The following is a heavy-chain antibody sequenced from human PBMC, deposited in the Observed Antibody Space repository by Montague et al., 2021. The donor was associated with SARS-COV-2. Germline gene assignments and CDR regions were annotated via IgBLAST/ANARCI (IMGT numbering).Heavy chain of an antibody. J-gene: IGHJ4*02. Sequence: SLRLSCPASGFNFNNYAMIWVRQAPGKGLEWVSGISGGGDDTYTADSVRGRFTISRDNFKKTLSLQMNSLRAEDSAIYYCAKASYMACSGSHWDSWGQGALVTGSS. CDR1: GFNFNNYA. CDR3: AKASYMACSGSHWDS. CDR2: ISGGGDDT. D-gene: IGHD1-26*01. V-gene: IGHV3-23*01.